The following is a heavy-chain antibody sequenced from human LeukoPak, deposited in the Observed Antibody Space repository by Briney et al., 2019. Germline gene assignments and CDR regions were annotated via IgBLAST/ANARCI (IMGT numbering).Heavy chain of an antibody. CDR1: GFTFSSYA. Sequence: GGSLRLSCAASGFTFSSYAMHWVRQAPGKGLEWVAVISYDGSNKYYADSVKGRFTISRDNSKNTLYLRMNSLRAEDTAVYYCARAQSSWDFDYWGQGTLVTVSS. J-gene: IGHJ4*02. CDR2: ISYDGSNK. CDR3: ARAQSSWDFDY. D-gene: IGHD6-13*01. V-gene: IGHV3-30-3*01.